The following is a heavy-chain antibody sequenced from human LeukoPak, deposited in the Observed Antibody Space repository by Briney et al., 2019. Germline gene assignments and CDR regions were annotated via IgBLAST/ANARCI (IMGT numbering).Heavy chain of an antibody. D-gene: IGHD6-19*01. V-gene: IGHV3-21*04. CDR2: ISSSSSYI. CDR3: ATDPFQVDVAGTF. CDR1: GFTFSSYS. J-gene: IGHJ4*02. Sequence: PGGSLRLSCAASGFTFSSYSMNWVRQAPGKGLEWVSSISSSSSYIYYADSVKGRFTISRDNAKNSLYLQMNSLRAEDTAVYYCATDPFQVDVAGTFWGQGTLVTVSS.